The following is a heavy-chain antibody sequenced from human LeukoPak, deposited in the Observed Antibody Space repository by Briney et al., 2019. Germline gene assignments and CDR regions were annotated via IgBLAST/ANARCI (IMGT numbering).Heavy chain of an antibody. CDR1: GGSISNYY. D-gene: IGHD6-19*01. CDR3: ARGRAVAEY. Sequence: SETLSLTCTVSGGSISNYYWSWIQQPAGKGLEWIGRINTSGSTNYNPSLKSRVTMSADTSKNQFSLQLSSVTATDTAVYYCARGRAVAEYWGQGTLVTVSS. J-gene: IGHJ4*02. V-gene: IGHV4-4*07. CDR2: INTSGST.